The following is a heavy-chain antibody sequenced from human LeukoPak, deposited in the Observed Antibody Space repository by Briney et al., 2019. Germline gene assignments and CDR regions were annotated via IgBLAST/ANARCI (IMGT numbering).Heavy chain of an antibody. CDR2: ISGSTTYI. D-gene: IGHD6-19*01. Sequence: PGGSLRLSCAASGFTFSTFSMNWVRQAPGKGLEWVSSISGSTTYIFYADSVEGRFTISRDNAKNSLYLQMNSLRAEDTGVYYCVISSGWKGGYYFDFWGQGTLVTVSA. J-gene: IGHJ4*02. CDR1: GFTFSTFS. V-gene: IGHV3-21*01. CDR3: VISSGWKGGYYFDF.